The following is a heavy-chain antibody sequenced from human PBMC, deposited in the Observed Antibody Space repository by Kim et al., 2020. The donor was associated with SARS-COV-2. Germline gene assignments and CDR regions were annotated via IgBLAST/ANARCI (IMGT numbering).Heavy chain of an antibody. Sequence: GGSLRLSCAASGFTFSVSTMHWVRRAPGKGLEWVGRIKGKSNNYAAIYGESVKGRFTISRDDSKSTAYLQMNSLQTEDTAVYYCTRATASSNWTIDFWGQGTLVTVSS. J-gene: IGHJ4*02. V-gene: IGHV3-73*01. CDR2: IKGKSNNYAA. CDR1: GFTFSVST. CDR3: TRATASSNWTIDF. D-gene: IGHD1-20*01.